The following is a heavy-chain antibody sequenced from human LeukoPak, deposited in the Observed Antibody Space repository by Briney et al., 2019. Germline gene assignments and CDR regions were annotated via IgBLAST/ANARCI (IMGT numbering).Heavy chain of an antibody. Sequence: SETLSLTCTVSGGSISSYYWCWIRQPPGKGLEWIGYIYYSGSTNYNPSLKSRVTISVDTSKNQFSLKLSSVTAADTAVYYCARVIAAAGTEWFGPWGQVTLVTVSS. D-gene: IGHD6-13*01. V-gene: IGHV4-59*01. CDR2: IYYSGST. J-gene: IGHJ5*02. CDR3: ARVIAAAGTEWFGP. CDR1: GGSISSYY.